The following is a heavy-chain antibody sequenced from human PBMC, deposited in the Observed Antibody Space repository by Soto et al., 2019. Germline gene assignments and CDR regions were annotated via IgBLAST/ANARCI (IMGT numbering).Heavy chain of an antibody. J-gene: IGHJ4*02. CDR3: ATASADIAVAYSNFDY. CDR1: GYTLTELS. CDR2: FDPEDGET. D-gene: IGHD6-19*01. V-gene: IGHV1-24*01. Sequence: ASVKVSCKVSGYTLTELSMHWVRQAPGKGLEWMGGFDPEDGETIYAQKFQGRVTMTEDTSTDTAYMELSSLRPDDTAVYYCATASADIAVAYSNFDYWGQGTLVTVSS.